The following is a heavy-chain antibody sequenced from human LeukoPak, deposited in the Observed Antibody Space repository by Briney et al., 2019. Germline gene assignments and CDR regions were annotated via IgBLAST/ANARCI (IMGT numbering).Heavy chain of an antibody. CDR1: GGSFSGYY. Sequence: SETLSLTCAVYGGSFSGYYWSWIRQPPGKWLECIGEINHSVSTNYNPSLKSRVTISVDTSKNQFSLKLSSVTAADTAVYYCARKARPYGGYVIDYWGQGTLVTVSS. CDR2: INHSVST. CDR3: ARKARPYGGYVIDY. D-gene: IGHD5-12*01. V-gene: IGHV4-34*01. J-gene: IGHJ4*02.